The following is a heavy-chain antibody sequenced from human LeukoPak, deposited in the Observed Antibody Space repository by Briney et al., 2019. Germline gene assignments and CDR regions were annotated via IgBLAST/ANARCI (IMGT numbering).Heavy chain of an antibody. CDR1: GFTFSSYG. J-gene: IGHJ4*02. Sequence: GGSLRLSCAASGFTFSSYGMHWVRQAPGKGLEWVAVISYDGSNKYYADSVKGRFTIFRDNSKNTLYLQMNSLRAEDTAVYYCAKMTSERYCSGGSVLRGNLNFDYWGQGTLVTVSS. CDR2: ISYDGSNK. V-gene: IGHV3-30*18. D-gene: IGHD2-15*01. CDR3: AKMTSERYCSGGSVLRGNLNFDY.